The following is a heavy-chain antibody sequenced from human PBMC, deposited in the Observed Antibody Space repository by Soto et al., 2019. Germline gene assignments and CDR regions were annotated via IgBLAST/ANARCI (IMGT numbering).Heavy chain of an antibody. CDR1: GGSISSGVYY. CDR3: ARIGWLQLGFDY. D-gene: IGHD5-12*01. J-gene: IGHJ4*02. V-gene: IGHV4-30-4*01. Sequence: SETLSLTCTVSGGSISSGVYYWSWVRQPPGKGLEWIGYIYYSGSTYYNPSLKSRVTISVDTSKNQFSLKLSSVTAADTAVYYCARIGWLQLGFDYWGQGTLVTVSS. CDR2: IYYSGST.